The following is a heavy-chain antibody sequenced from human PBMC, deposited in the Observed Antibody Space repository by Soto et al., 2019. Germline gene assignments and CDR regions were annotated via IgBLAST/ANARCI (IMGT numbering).Heavy chain of an antibody. CDR2: INPSGGST. V-gene: IGHV1-46*01. D-gene: IGHD3-10*01. CDR3: SRELGELLKLGAFDI. J-gene: IGHJ3*02. CDR1: GYTFTSYY. Sequence: ASVKVSCKASGYTFTSYYMHWVRQAPGQGLERMGIINPSGGSTSYAQKFQGRVTMTRDTSTSTVYMKMISLRSEDTFVYYCSRELGELLKLGAFDIWGQVTMVTVSS.